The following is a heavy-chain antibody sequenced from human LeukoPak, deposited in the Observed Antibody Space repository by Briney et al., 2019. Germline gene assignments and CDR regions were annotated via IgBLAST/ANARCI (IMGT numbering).Heavy chain of an antibody. D-gene: IGHD5-24*01. CDR3: ARVGDGYNYLDY. V-gene: IGHV1-46*01. Sequence: ASVKVSRKASGYTFTSYYMHWVRQAPGQGLEWMGIINPSSGSTSYAQKFQGRVTMTRDTSTSTVYMELSSLRSEDTAVYYCARVGDGYNYLDYWGQGTLVTVSS. J-gene: IGHJ4*02. CDR2: INPSSGST. CDR1: GYTFTSYY.